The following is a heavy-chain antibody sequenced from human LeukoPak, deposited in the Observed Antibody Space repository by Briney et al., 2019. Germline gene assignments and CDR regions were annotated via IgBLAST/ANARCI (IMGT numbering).Heavy chain of an antibody. CDR2: ISETGVGT. V-gene: IGHV3-23*01. D-gene: IGHD5-12*01. CDR3: AKEVKVANLHLNS. CDR1: GFTFSSYA. J-gene: IGHJ4*02. Sequence: GGSLRLSCAASGFTFSSYAMSWVRQVPGKGLEWVSAISETGVGTYYAGSVRGRFSISRDNSKNTLYLQMNSLRADDTAVYYCAKEVKVANLHLNSWGQGTLVTVSS.